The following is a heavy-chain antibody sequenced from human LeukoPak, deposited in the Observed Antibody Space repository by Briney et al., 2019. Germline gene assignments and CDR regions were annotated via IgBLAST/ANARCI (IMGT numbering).Heavy chain of an antibody. J-gene: IGHJ4*02. CDR2: FYYSGNT. CDR1: GDSISSHSYF. D-gene: IGHD1-26*01. CDR3: ARLLGGSFYFDY. V-gene: IGHV4-39*01. Sequence: PSETLSLTCTVSGDSISSHSYFWGWIRQPPGKGLGWIGSFYYSGNTYYNPSLKSRVTISGDTSKRQFSLKLSSVTAADTAVYYCARLLGGSFYFDYWGQGALVTVSS.